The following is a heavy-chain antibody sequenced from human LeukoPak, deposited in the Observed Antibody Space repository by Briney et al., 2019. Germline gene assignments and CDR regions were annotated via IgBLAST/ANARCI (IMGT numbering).Heavy chain of an antibody. CDR3: ASHNRYYYDNSGYCDH. Sequence: SETLSLTCTVSGGSLSSNNYYWGWIRQPPGKGLEWIGTISYTGSTYYSPSLKSRLTISVDTAKSQFSLKLNSVTTAETAVYYCASHNRYYYDNSGYCDHWGQGTLVTVSS. D-gene: IGHD3-22*01. J-gene: IGHJ4*02. V-gene: IGHV4-39*01. CDR2: ISYTGST. CDR1: GGSLSSNNYY.